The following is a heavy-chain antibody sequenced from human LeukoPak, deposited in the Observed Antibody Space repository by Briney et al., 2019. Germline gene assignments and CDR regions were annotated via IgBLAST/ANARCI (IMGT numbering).Heavy chain of an antibody. J-gene: IGHJ6*02. Sequence: PSETLSLTCTVSGGTISRGGYYWSWIRQHPGKGLECIGYIYYSGRTYYNPSLKSRVTISVETSKNQFSRKLSSVTAADTAVYYCARAGSYYYYGMDVWGQGTTVTVSS. CDR1: GGTISRGGYY. CDR2: IYYSGRT. V-gene: IGHV4-31*03. D-gene: IGHD3-10*01. CDR3: ARAGSYYYYGMDV.